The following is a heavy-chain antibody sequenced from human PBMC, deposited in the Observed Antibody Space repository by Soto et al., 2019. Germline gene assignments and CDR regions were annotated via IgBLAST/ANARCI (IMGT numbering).Heavy chain of an antibody. Sequence: PSETLSLTCAVYGGSFSGYYWSWIRQPPGKGLEWVGEINHSGSTNYNPSLKSRVTISVDTSKNQFSLKLSSVTAADTAVYYCGRGVATVVTSYFDYWGQGTLVTVSS. CDR2: INHSGST. V-gene: IGHV4-34*01. CDR1: GGSFSGYY. J-gene: IGHJ4*02. D-gene: IGHD5-12*01. CDR3: GRGVATVVTSYFDY.